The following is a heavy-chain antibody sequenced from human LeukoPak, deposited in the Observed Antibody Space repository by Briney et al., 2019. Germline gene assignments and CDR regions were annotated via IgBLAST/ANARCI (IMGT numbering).Heavy chain of an antibody. Sequence: GGSLRLSCAASGFTFSSYAMHWVRQAPGKGLEWVAVISYDGSNKYYADSVKGRFTISRDNSKNTLYLQMNSLRAEDTAVYYCARGSRIAVVATEQIGDYFDYWGQGTLVTVSS. CDR3: ARGSRIAVVATEQIGDYFDY. CDR2: ISYDGSNK. V-gene: IGHV3-30*04. J-gene: IGHJ4*02. D-gene: IGHD2-15*01. CDR1: GFTFSSYA.